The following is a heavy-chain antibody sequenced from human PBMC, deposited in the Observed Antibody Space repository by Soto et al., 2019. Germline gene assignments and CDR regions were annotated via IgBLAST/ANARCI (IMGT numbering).Heavy chain of an antibody. Sequence: VQLLESGGGLVQPGGSLRLSCAASGFSLNSYAMHWVRQAPGKGLEWVAVISYDGSNKFYGDSVKGRFTISRDNSKNTVYLQMDSLRTEDTAVYYCESDCSSHTCYRQGGMDVWGQGTTVTVSS. D-gene: IGHD2-2*02. CDR3: ESDCSSHTCYRQGGMDV. CDR2: ISYDGSNK. V-gene: IGHV3-30-3*01. CDR1: GFSLNSYA. J-gene: IGHJ6*02.